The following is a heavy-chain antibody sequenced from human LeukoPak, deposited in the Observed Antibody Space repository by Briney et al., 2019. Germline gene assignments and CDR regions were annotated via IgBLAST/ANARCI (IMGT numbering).Heavy chain of an antibody. D-gene: IGHD3-22*01. CDR2: ISGSGGST. V-gene: IGHV3-23*01. CDR3: AKDGGSWYDSRGYFDY. Sequence: GGSLRLSCAASGFTFSSYAMSWVRQAPGKGLEWVSAISGSGGSTYYADSVKGRFTISRDNSKNTLYLQMNSLRAEDTAVYYCAKDGGSWYDSRGYFDYWGQGTLVTVSS. CDR1: GFTFSSYA. J-gene: IGHJ4*02.